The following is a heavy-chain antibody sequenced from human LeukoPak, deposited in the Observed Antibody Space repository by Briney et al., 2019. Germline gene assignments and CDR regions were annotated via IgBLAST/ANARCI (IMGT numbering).Heavy chain of an antibody. CDR3: ARGLTPRGDSSSWFD. J-gene: IGHJ4*02. Sequence: ASVKVSCKASGYTFTSYGISWVRQAPGQGLEWMGWISAYNGNTNYAQKFQGRVTMTTDTSTRTAYMDLRSLRSDDTAVYYCARGLTPRGDSSSWFDWGQGTLVTVSS. CDR1: GYTFTSYG. V-gene: IGHV1-18*01. CDR2: ISAYNGNT. D-gene: IGHD6-13*01.